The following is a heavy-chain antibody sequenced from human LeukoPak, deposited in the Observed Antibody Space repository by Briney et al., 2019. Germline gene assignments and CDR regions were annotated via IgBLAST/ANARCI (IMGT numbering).Heavy chain of an antibody. CDR3: ARSRQHQYDSSGHFEIFNWYFDL. D-gene: IGHD3-22*01. J-gene: IGHJ2*01. V-gene: IGHV3-21*01. CDR2: INSNSRYK. Sequence: GESLRLSCVVSGFTLSDYAMHWVRQAPGKGLEWVSSINSNSRYKYYADSVKGRFTISRDNAKNSLYLQMNSLRAEDMAVYYCARSRQHQYDSSGHFEIFNWYFDLWGRGTLVTVSS. CDR1: GFTLSDYA.